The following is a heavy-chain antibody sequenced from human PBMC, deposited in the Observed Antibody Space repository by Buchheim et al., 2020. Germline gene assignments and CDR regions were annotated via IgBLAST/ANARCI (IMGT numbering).Heavy chain of an antibody. CDR1: GYSFTSYW. V-gene: IGHV5-51*01. D-gene: IGHD2-21*01. Sequence: EVQLVQSGAEVKKPGESLKISCKGSGYSFTSYWIGWLRQMPGKGLEWMGIIYPGDSDTTYSPSFQGQVTTSATKSISTAVPQWSSLKASDTAMYYCARDSIYYYYGMDVWGQGTT. J-gene: IGHJ6*02. CDR2: IYPGDSDT. CDR3: ARDSIYYYYGMDV.